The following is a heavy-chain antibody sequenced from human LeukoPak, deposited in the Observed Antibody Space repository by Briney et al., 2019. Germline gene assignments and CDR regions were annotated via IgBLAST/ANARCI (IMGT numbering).Heavy chain of an antibody. Sequence: GGPLRLSCAASGFTFSSYAMHWVRQAPGKGLEWVAVISYDGSNKYYADSVKGRFTISRDNSKNTLYLQMNSLRAEDTAVYYCARVQEDYYDSSGYSTPDYWGQGTLVTVSS. V-gene: IGHV3-30-3*01. J-gene: IGHJ4*02. D-gene: IGHD3-22*01. CDR2: ISYDGSNK. CDR1: GFTFSSYA. CDR3: ARVQEDYYDSSGYSTPDY.